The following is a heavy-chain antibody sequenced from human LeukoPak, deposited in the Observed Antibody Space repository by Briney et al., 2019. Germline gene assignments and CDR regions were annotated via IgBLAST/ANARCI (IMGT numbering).Heavy chain of an antibody. CDR2: IIFSAVNT. J-gene: IGHJ4*02. CDR3: AKYTSGTSYRGLDQ. CDR1: GLTVSSYG. Sequence: PGGSLRLSCGASGLTVSSYGMSWVRQAPGKGLEWVSTIIFSAVNTYYADSVKGRFTISRDDSKNTVYLKMNSLRAEDTAVYSCAKYTSGTSYRGLDQWGQGTLVTVSS. D-gene: IGHD3-10*01. V-gene: IGHV3-23*01.